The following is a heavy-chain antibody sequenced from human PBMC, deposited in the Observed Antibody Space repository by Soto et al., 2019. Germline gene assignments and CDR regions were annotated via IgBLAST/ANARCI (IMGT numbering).Heavy chain of an antibody. V-gene: IGHV1-18*01. CDR1: GYTFTSYG. CDR2: ISAYNGNT. J-gene: IGHJ3*02. CDR3: ARDHFIYYDSSGYYSIEDAFDI. Sequence: GASVKVSCKASGYTFTSYGIGWVRQAPGQGLEWMGWISAYNGNTNYAQKLQGRVTMTTDTSTSTAYMELRSLRSDDTAVYYCARDHFIYYDSSGYYSIEDAFDIWGQGTMVTVSS. D-gene: IGHD3-22*01.